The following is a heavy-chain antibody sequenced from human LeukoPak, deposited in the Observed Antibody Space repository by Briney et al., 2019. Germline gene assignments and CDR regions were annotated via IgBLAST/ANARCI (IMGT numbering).Heavy chain of an antibody. CDR3: AADPSPRGSYGMFDH. CDR1: GFTFEDYA. D-gene: IGHD1-26*01. V-gene: IGHV3-9*01. CDR2: ISWNSGTT. J-gene: IGHJ4*02. Sequence: GRSLRFSSVASGFTFEDYALYWFRQAPGKGLEGVSSISWNSGTTASADSVNGRFNVSRGNARNSLFLEMNTLRSDDAAFYYCAADPSPRGSYGMFDHWGQGTLVTVSS.